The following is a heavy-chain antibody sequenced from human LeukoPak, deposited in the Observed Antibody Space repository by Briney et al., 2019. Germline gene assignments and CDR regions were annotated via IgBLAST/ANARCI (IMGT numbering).Heavy chain of an antibody. CDR1: GFTFSDYY. V-gene: IGHV3-11*01. CDR2: ISSSGSTI. J-gene: IGHJ4*02. D-gene: IGHD5-24*01. Sequence: GGSLRLSCAASGFTFSDYYMSWIRQAPGRGLEWVSYISSSGSTIYYADSVKGRFTISRDNAKNSLYLQMNSLRAEDSAVYHCARESIDGYNLDHWGQGTLVTVSS. CDR3: ARESIDGYNLDH.